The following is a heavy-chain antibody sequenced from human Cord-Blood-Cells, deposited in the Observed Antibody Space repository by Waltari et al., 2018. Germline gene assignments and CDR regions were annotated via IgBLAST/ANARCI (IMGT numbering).Heavy chain of an antibody. Sequence: QVQLQESGPGLVKPSETLSLTCTVPGGSISSYYWSWIRQPAGKGLEWIGRIYTSGITNYNPSLKSRVTMSVDTSKNQFSLKLSSVTAADTAVYYCARDSVVVPAARPYWYFDLWGRGTLVTVSS. V-gene: IGHV4-4*07. J-gene: IGHJ2*01. CDR2: IYTSGIT. CDR3: ARDSVVVPAARPYWYFDL. D-gene: IGHD2-2*02. CDR1: GGSISSYY.